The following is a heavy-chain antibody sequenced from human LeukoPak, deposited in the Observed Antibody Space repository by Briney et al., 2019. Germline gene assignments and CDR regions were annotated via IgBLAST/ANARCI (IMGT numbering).Heavy chain of an antibody. Sequence: ASVTVSCKASGYTFTRYGITWVRQAPGQGLEWMGWISASNGNTNYAHKVQGRVTMTTDTSTSTAYMELRSLSSDDTAVYYCARDNSAISDCSSASCFHFNYWGQGTLVSVSS. CDR1: GYTFTRYG. CDR3: ARDNSAISDCSSASCFHFNY. V-gene: IGHV1-18*01. D-gene: IGHD2-2*01. J-gene: IGHJ4*02. CDR2: ISASNGNT.